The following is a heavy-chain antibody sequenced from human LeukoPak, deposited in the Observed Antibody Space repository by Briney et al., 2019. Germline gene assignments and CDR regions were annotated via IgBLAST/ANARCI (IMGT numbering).Heavy chain of an antibody. CDR2: ISAYNGNT. J-gene: IGHJ4*02. CDR1: GYTFTGYY. V-gene: IGHV1-18*04. D-gene: IGHD2-21*01. CDR3: ARDSKTQSMWWGY. Sequence: ASVKVSCKTSGYTFTGYYIHWVRQAPGQGLEWMGWISAYNGNTNYAQKLQGRVTMTTDTSTSTAYMELRSLRSDDTAVYYCARDSKTQSMWWGYWGQGTLVTVSS.